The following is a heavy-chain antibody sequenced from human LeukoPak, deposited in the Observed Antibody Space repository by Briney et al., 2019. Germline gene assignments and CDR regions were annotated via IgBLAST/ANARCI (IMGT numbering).Heavy chain of an antibody. CDR1: GYTFTGYN. CDR2: INPNSGGT. V-gene: IGHV1-2*02. J-gene: IGHJ6*01. Sequence: GASVKVSCKAPGYTFTGYNIHWVRHTPGQRLEWMGWINPNSGGTNYAQKFQGRVTMTRDTCISTAYMELSSLRSEDTAVYYCSCSEFWSGYFSEYGMDVWGQGATVTVSS. D-gene: IGHD3-3*01. CDR3: SCSEFWSGYFSEYGMDV.